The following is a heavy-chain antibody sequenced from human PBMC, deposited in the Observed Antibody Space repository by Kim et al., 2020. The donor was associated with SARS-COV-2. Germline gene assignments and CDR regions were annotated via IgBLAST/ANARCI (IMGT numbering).Heavy chain of an antibody. V-gene: IGHV3-21*01. CDR3: SRHRDHSSGWYSGGY. CDR2: ISRSSYI. CDR1: VFTFSSYS. J-gene: IGHJ4*02. D-gene: IGHD6-19*01. Sequence: GGSLRLSCAASVFTFSSYSLNWVRQAPGHGLEWVSSISRSSYIYYADSVQGSFTISIDNAKNSLYLQMNIMRAEDTAVYYCSRHRDHSSGWYSGGYWGQGTMVNVSS.